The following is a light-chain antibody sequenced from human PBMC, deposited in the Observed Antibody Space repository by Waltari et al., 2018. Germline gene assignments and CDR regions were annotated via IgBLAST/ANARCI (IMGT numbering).Light chain of an antibody. V-gene: IGLV3-1*01. Sequence: SYDLTQPTSVSVSPGQTASIPCSGDELGEKYVSWFQQKPGQSPVLVIYEDNKRPSGIPARISGSNSGTTAPLTISGTQAMDEADYYCQAWDSSSHVTFGGGSKLTVL. CDR1: ELGEKY. CDR2: EDN. CDR3: QAWDSSSHVT. J-gene: IGLJ2*01.